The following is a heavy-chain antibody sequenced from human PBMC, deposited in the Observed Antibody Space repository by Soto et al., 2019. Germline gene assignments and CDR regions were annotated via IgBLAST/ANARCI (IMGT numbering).Heavy chain of an antibody. CDR3: ARGPIFGVPRGYYFNY. CDR2: INHSGSA. D-gene: IGHD3-3*01. V-gene: IGHV4-34*01. CDR1: GASFSGYY. J-gene: IGHJ4*02. Sequence: QVQLQQWGAGLLKPSETLSLTCAVYGASFSGYYWNWIGQPPGKGLEWIGEINHSGSANYNPSLKTRVTMSVDTFKNQFSLELSSLTAADTAVYYCARGPIFGVPRGYYFNYWGQGALVTVSS.